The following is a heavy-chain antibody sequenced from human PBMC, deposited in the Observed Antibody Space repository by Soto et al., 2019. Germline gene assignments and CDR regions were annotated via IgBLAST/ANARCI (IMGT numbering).Heavy chain of an antibody. V-gene: IGHV4-30-4*01. CDR3: ATVRSRWNIDY. CDR2: IYYSGTT. Sequence: QVQLQESGPGLVKPSQTLSLTCIVSGGSISSDDHYWSWIRQPPGKGLEWIGYIYYSGTTHSNPSTKSRLFISLDTSKNQFALQLTSVTAADTAVYYCATVRSRWNIDYWGQGTLVTVSS. J-gene: IGHJ4*02. CDR1: GGSISSDDHY. D-gene: IGHD6-13*01.